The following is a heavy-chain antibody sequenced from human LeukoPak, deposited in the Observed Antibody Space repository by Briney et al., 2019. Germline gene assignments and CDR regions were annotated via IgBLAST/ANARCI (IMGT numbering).Heavy chain of an antibody. CDR2: IKEDGSEK. V-gene: IGHV3-7*01. J-gene: IGHJ5*02. CDR1: GFTFSSCW. D-gene: IGHD2-2*01. Sequence: GGSLRLSCAASGFTFSSCWMSWVRQAPGKGLEWVANIKEDGSEKYYVDSVKGRFTISRDTAKNSLYLQMNSLRAEDTAVYYCARVSGSSTSLSRKKNWFDPWGQGTLVTVSS. CDR3: ARVSGSSTSLSRKKNWFDP.